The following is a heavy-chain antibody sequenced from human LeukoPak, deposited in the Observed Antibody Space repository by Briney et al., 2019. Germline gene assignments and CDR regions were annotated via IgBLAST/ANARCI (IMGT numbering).Heavy chain of an antibody. CDR3: ASPSPYYDILTGYYY. Sequence: ASVKVSCKASGYTFTSYDINWVRQATGQGLEWMGWMNPNSGNTGYAQKFQGRVTMTRNTSISTAYMELSSLRSEDTAVYYCASPSPYYDILTGYYYWGQGTLVTVSS. CDR1: GYTFTSYD. V-gene: IGHV1-8*01. D-gene: IGHD3-9*01. CDR2: MNPNSGNT. J-gene: IGHJ4*02.